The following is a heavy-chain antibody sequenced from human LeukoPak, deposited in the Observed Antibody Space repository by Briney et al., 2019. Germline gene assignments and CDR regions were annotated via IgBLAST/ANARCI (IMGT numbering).Heavy chain of an antibody. CDR1: GYTFTGYY. V-gene: IGHV1-2*06. CDR3: ARDWGQLFFNWFDP. J-gene: IGHJ5*02. Sequence: GASVKVSCKAAGYTFTGYYMFWVRQAPGQGLEWMGRINPNSGGTNYAQKFQGRVTMTRDTSISTAYMELSRLRSDDTAVYYCARDWGQLFFNWFDPWGQGTLVTVSS. D-gene: IGHD2-2*01. CDR2: INPNSGGT.